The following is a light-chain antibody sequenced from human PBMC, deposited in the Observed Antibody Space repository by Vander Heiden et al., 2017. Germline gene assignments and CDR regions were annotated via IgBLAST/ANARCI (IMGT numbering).Light chain of an antibody. J-gene: IGLJ3*02. CDR3: AAWDGSLNGWL. CDR1: SSSIGRNS. CDR2: INH. Sequence: QSVLTQPPAASWTPGQRVTISCSGSSSSIGRNSVNWYQQVPGTAPKLLIYINHQRPSGVPDRFSGSKSGTSASLAISGLQSEDEADYYCAAWDGSLNGWLFGGGTKLTVL. V-gene: IGLV1-44*01.